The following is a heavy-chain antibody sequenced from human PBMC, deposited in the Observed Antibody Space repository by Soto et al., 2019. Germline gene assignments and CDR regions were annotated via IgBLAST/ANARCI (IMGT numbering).Heavy chain of an antibody. V-gene: IGHV1-69*13. CDR2: IIPIFGTA. J-gene: IGHJ4*02. CDR1: GGTFSSYA. Sequence: GASVKVSCKASGGTFSSYAISWVRQAPGQGLEWMGGIIPIFGTANYAQKFQGRVTITADESTSTAYMELSSLRSEDTAVYYCAREQSVGSGSYSPYYFDYWGQGTLVTVSS. D-gene: IGHD3-10*01. CDR3: AREQSVGSGSYSPYYFDY.